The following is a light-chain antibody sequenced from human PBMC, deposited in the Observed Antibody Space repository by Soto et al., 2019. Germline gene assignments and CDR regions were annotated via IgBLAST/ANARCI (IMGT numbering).Light chain of an antibody. Sequence: ETVFTRSAGGLSVSPGEMXTLSCRASQSVGGSLAWYQQRPGQAPRLLVYGASSRATGIPDRFSGSGSGTDFTLTISRLEPEDFAVYYCQQYGTFGQGTKVDI. V-gene: IGKV3-20*01. CDR3: QQYGT. J-gene: IGKJ1*01. CDR1: QSVGGS. CDR2: GAS.